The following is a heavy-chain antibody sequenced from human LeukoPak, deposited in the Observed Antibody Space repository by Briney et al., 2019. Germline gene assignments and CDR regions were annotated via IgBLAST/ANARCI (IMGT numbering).Heavy chain of an antibody. D-gene: IGHD6-19*01. CDR1: GGSISSTNW. CDR2: VHLDGRT. Sequence: SGTLSLICGVSGGSISSTNWWTWVRQPPGKGLEWIGEVHLDGRTNYNPSLESRLTMSVDFSENHISLKLTSVTAADTAVYYCAREDSSGWNSFWFDPWGQGTLVTVSS. CDR3: AREDSSGWNSFWFDP. V-gene: IGHV4-4*02. J-gene: IGHJ5*02.